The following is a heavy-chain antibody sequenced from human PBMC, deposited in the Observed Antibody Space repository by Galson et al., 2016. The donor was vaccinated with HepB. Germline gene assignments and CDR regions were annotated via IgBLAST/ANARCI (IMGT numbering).Heavy chain of an antibody. D-gene: IGHD4-17*01. Sequence: CAISGDSVSSNSAAWHWIRQSPSRGLEWLGRTYYRSKWYNDYTVSVKGRITINPDTSKNQFSLQLNSVTPEDTAVYYCARQYGTYFAYWGQGTLVTVSS. CDR2: TYYRSKWYN. CDR1: GDSVSSNSAA. V-gene: IGHV6-1*01. J-gene: IGHJ4*02. CDR3: ARQYGTYFAY.